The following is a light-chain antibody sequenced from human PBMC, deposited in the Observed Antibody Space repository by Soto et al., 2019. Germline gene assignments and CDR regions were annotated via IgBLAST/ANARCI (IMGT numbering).Light chain of an antibody. CDR2: EVS. Sequence: QPALTQPASVSGSPGQSITISRTGTSSDVGGRQYVSWYQQHPGKAPKLMIYEVSNRPSGVSNRFSASKSGNTASLTISGLQAEDEADYYCSSYTASSTFVFGTGTKVT. J-gene: IGLJ1*01. CDR1: SSDVGGRQY. V-gene: IGLV2-14*01. CDR3: SSYTASSTFV.